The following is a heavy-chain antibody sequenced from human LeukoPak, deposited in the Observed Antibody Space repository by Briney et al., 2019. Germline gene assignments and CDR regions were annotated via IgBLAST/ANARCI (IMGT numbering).Heavy chain of an antibody. D-gene: IGHD6-13*01. CDR3: ARDGTAAGLYFDL. J-gene: IGHJ4*01. V-gene: IGHV3-7*01. CDR2: IKQDGGEK. Sequence: GGSLRLSCAVSGFTFSSYWMNWVRQAPGKGLELVASIKQDGGEKSYVDSVKGRFTISRDNAKNSLYLQMSSLRAEDTAVYYCARDGTAAGLYFDLWGQGTLVTVSS. CDR1: GFTFSSYW.